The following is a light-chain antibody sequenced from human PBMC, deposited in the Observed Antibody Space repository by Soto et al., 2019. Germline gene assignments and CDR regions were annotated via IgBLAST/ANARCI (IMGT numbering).Light chain of an antibody. CDR3: QQYGSSLIT. CDR2: GAS. J-gene: IGKJ5*01. Sequence: EIVLTQSPGTLSLSPGERATLSCRASQSVTSNSLAWYHQKFGQPPRLLIYGASSRATGILDRFSGSGSGTDFTLTISRPEPEDFAVYYCQQYGSSLITFGQGTRLEI. CDR1: QSVTSNS. V-gene: IGKV3-20*01.